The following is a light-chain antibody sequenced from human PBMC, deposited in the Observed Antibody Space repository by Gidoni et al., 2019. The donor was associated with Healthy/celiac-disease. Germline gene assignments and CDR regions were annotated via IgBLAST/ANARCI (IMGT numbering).Light chain of an antibody. CDR2: GAS. Sequence: EIVMTQSPATLSVSQGERATLSCRASQRVSSNLAWYQQKPGQAPRLLSYGASTRATGIPARFRGSGSGTEFTLTISSLQSEDFAVYYCQQYNNWPRTFXQXTKVEIK. CDR3: QQYNNWPRT. V-gene: IGKV3-15*01. J-gene: IGKJ1*01. CDR1: QRVSSN.